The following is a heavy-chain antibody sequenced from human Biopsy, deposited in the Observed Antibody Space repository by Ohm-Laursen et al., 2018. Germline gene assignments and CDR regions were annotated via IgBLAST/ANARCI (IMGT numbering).Heavy chain of an antibody. V-gene: IGHV1-8*01. Sequence: ASVKVSCKASGYSLSTYDVNWVRQARGQGLEWMGWMIPSSGKTGYAQRFQGRVTLTMNTSISTAYMELSGLRSEDTAAYFCARGYSRRVSIFEASIYWFDTWGQGTLVTVSS. D-gene: IGHD6-6*01. J-gene: IGHJ5*02. CDR3: ARGYSRRVSIFEASIYWFDT. CDR1: GYSLSTYD. CDR2: MIPSSGKT.